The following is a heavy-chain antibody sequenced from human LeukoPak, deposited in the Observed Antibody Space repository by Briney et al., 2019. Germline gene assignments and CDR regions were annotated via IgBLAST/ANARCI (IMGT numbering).Heavy chain of an antibody. CDR2: ISGSGGST. J-gene: IGHJ4*02. D-gene: IGHD3-22*01. CDR3: AKRTTMISPGSMDY. V-gene: IGHV3-23*01. CDR1: GFTFSSYA. Sequence: GGSLRLSCAASGFTFSSYAMSWFRQAPGKGLEWVSAISGSGGSTYYADSVKGRFTISRDNSKNTLYLQMNSLRAEDTAVYYCAKRTTMISPGSMDYWGQGTLVTVSS.